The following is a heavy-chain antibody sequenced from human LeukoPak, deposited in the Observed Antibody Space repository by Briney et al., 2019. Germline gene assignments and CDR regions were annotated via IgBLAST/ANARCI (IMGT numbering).Heavy chain of an antibody. CDR2: INPNSGGT. D-gene: IGHD6-13*01. CDR3: ARPSRYSSSWYSYFDY. Sequence: ASVKVSCKASGGTFSSYAISWVRQAPGQGLEWMGWINPNSGGTNYAQKFQGRVTMTRDTSISTAYMELSRLRSDDTAVYYCARPSRYSSSWYSYFDYWGQGTLVTVSS. V-gene: IGHV1-2*02. CDR1: GGTFSSYA. J-gene: IGHJ4*02.